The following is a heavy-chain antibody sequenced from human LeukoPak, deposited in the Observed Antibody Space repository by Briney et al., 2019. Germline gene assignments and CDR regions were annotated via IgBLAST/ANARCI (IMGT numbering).Heavy chain of an antibody. CDR2: INHSGST. CDR3: ARARIAAAGISWFDP. V-gene: IGHV4-34*01. Sequence: PSETLSLTSAVHGGSFSGYYWSWIRQPPGKGLECIGEINHSGSTNYNPSPKSRVTISVDTSKNQFSLKLSSVTAADTAVYYCARARIAAAGISWFDPWGQGTLVPVSS. D-gene: IGHD6-13*01. CDR1: GGSFSGYY. J-gene: IGHJ5*02.